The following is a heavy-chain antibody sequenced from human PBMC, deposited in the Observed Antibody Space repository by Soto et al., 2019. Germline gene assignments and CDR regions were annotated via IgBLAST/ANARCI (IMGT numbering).Heavy chain of an antibody. V-gene: IGHV3-23*01. CDR1: GFTFSTYS. CDR2: VSGGGINT. Sequence: EVQLLESGGGLVQPGGSLRLSCAASGFTFSTYSMAWVRQAPGKRPEWVSGVSGGGINTFYADSVKGRFTISVDNSKNTVDLQMNGLRVEDTAVYYCAKWSGYGDEWGQGTLVTVSS. D-gene: IGHD5-12*01. CDR3: AKWSGYGDE. J-gene: IGHJ4*02.